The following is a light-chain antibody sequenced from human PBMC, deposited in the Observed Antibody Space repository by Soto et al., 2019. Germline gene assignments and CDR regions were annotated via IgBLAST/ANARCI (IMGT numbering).Light chain of an antibody. CDR1: QSISSW. J-gene: IGKJ1*01. Sequence: DIQMTQSPSTLSASVGDRVTITCRASQSISSWLAWYQQKPGKAPKVLIYDASSLESGVPSRFSGSGSGTEFSLTSSSLQPDYFATYYCQQYNHYWTFGQGTRVEIK. V-gene: IGKV1-5*01. CDR2: DAS. CDR3: QQYNHYWT.